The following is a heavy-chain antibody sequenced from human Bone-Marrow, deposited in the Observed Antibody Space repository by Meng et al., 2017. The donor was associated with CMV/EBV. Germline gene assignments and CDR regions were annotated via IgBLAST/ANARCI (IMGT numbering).Heavy chain of an antibody. Sequence: ASVKVSCKASGNTFTDHYLHWVRQAPGQGLEWMGWINPNSGGTNYAQKFQGRVTMTRDTSISTAYMELSRLRSDDTALYYCARGRNPYANNAFDIWGQGTTVTVSS. J-gene: IGHJ3*02. CDR3: ARGRNPYANNAFDI. CDR1: GNTFTDHY. D-gene: IGHD2-2*01. V-gene: IGHV1-2*02. CDR2: INPNSGGT.